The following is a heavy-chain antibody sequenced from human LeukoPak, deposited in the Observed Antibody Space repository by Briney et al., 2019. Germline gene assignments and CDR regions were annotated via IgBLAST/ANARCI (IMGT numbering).Heavy chain of an antibody. J-gene: IGHJ4*02. CDR1: GFTFSSYS. V-gene: IGHV3-23*01. CDR2: ISNSDDNT. Sequence: GGSLRLSCAASGFTFSSYSMNWVRQAPGKGLEWVSTISNSDDNTYYADSVKGRFTISRDNSKNTLYLQMNSLTAEDTAIYYCAKATGTLGNWGQGTLVTVSA. CDR3: AKATGTLGN. D-gene: IGHD1-1*01.